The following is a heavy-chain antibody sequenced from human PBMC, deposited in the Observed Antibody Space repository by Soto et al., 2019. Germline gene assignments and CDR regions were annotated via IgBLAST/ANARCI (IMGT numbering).Heavy chain of an antibody. CDR2: IKSKTDGGTT. J-gene: IGHJ4*02. CDR1: GFTFSNAW. CDR3: ITDGGNFPFGY. D-gene: IGHD1-7*01. V-gene: IGHV3-15*01. Sequence: VQLVESGGGVVQPGRSLRLSCAVSGFTFSNAWMSWVRQAPGKGLEWVGRIKSKTDGGTTDYAAPVKGRFTISRDDSKNMLYLQMNSLKSDDTALYYCITDGGNFPFGYWGQGTLVTVSS.